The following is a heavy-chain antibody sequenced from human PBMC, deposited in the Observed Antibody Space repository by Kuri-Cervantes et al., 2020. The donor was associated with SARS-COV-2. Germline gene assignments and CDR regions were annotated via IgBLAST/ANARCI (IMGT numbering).Heavy chain of an antibody. J-gene: IGHJ4*02. CDR2: ISYDGSNK. Sequence: GESLKISCAVSGFTFSSYGMHWVRQAPGKGLEWVAVISYDGSNKYYADSVKGRFTISRDNAKNSLYLQMNSLRDEDTAVYYCARDQTYYYDSSGYPGDYWGQGTLVTVSS. CDR1: GFTFSSYG. D-gene: IGHD3-22*01. CDR3: ARDQTYYYDSSGYPGDY. V-gene: IGHV3-30*03.